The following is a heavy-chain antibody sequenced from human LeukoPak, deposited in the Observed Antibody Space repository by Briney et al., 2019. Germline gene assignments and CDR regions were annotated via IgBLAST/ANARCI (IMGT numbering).Heavy chain of an antibody. D-gene: IGHD4-23*01. CDR2: IYHSGST. J-gene: IGHJ4*02. CDR3: ARVDGGNYFDY. Sequence: SSETLSLTCTVSGYSISSGYYWGWIRQPPGKGLEWIGSIYHSGSTYYNPSLKSRVTISVDTSKNQFSLKLSSVTAADTAVYYCARVDGGNYFDYWGQGTLVTVSS. V-gene: IGHV4-38-2*02. CDR1: GYSISSGYY.